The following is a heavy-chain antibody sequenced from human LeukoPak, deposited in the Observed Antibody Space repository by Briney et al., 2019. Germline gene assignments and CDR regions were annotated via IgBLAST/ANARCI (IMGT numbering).Heavy chain of an antibody. Sequence: GGSLRLSCAASGFTFDDYAMHWVRQAPGKGLEWVSLISGDGGSTYYADSVKGRFTISRDNSKNSLYLQMNSLRTEDTALYYCAKDGGYGGNGQTFDYWGQGTLVTVSS. CDR3: AKDGGYGGNGQTFDY. V-gene: IGHV3-43*02. CDR1: GFTFDDYA. J-gene: IGHJ4*02. CDR2: ISGDGGST. D-gene: IGHD4-23*01.